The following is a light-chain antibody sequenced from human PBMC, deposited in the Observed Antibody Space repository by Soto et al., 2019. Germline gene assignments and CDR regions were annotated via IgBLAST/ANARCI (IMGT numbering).Light chain of an antibody. J-gene: IGKJ5*01. V-gene: IGKV3-11*01. CDR1: QSVDIY. CDR2: DAS. CDR3: QQPRRWHIT. Sequence: EIVLTQSPATLSLSPGERATLSCRASQSVDIYLAWYQQKPGQAPRLLIYDASNRATGIPARFSGSGSETDFHLTISSLEPEDFEVYYCQQPRRWHITFGQGTRLEIK.